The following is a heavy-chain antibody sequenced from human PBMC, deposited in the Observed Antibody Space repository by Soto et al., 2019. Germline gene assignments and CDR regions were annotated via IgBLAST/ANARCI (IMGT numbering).Heavy chain of an antibody. CDR2: ISGSGGST. CDR3: AKDRLDGSGSYYSD. Sequence: PGGSLRLSCAASGFTFSSYAMSWVRQAPGKGLEWVSGISGSGGSTYYADSVKGRFTISRDNSKNTLYLQMNSLRAEDTAVYYCAKDRLDGSGSYYSDWGQGTLVTVSS. D-gene: IGHD3-10*01. V-gene: IGHV3-23*01. CDR1: GFTFSSYA. J-gene: IGHJ4*02.